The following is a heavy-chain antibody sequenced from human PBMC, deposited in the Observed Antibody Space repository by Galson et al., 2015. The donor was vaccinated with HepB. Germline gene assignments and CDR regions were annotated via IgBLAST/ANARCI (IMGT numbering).Heavy chain of an antibody. D-gene: IGHD3-3*01. CDR3: ARDFRSSFYYYYYGMDV. CDR2: IHSVDNT. CDR1: GFTVSGNY. J-gene: IGHJ6*02. V-gene: IGHV3-66*02. Sequence: SLRLSCAASGFTVSGNYMSWVRQAPGKGLEWVSGIHSVDNTYYADSVKGRFVISRDISKSIMYLQMNSLRAEDTAVYYCARDFRSSFYYYYYGMDVWGQGTTVTVSS.